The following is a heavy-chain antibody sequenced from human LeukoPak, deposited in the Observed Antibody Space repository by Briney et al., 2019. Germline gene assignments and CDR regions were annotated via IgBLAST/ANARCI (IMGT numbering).Heavy chain of an antibody. Sequence: SETLSLTCTVSSGSISSSSYYWGWIRQLPGKGLEWIGSIYYSGSAFYNPSLKSRVTISVDTAKNQFSLKLTSVTAADTAVYYCARQGSYYYGSGTYYNGHFDYWAQGTLVTVSS. CDR1: SGSISSSSYY. CDR2: IYYSGSA. J-gene: IGHJ4*02. CDR3: ARQGSYYYGSGTYYNGHFDY. V-gene: IGHV4-39*01. D-gene: IGHD3-10*01.